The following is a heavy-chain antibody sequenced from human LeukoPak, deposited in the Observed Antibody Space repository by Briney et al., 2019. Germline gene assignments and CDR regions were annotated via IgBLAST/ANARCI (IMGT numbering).Heavy chain of an antibody. Sequence: NLQGRVTMTTDTSTSTAYMELRSLRSDDTAVYYCAREARAAPINYWGQGTLVTVSS. J-gene: IGHJ4*02. V-gene: IGHV1-18*01. CDR3: AREARAAPINY. D-gene: IGHD5-12*01.